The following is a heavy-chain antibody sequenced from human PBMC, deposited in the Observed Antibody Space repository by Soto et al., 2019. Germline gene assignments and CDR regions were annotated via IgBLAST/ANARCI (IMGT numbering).Heavy chain of an antibody. V-gene: IGHV3-9*01. CDR1: GFTFDDYA. CDR3: AKDIFSSTGGPFDL. Sequence: EVQLVESGGGLVQPGRSLRLSCAASGFTFDDYAMHWVRQAPGKGLEWVSGISWNSGSIGYADSVKGRFTISRDNAKNSLYLQMNSLRAEDTALYYCAKDIFSSTGGPFDLWGRGNLVTVSS. CDR2: ISWNSGSI. D-gene: IGHD6-25*01. J-gene: IGHJ2*01.